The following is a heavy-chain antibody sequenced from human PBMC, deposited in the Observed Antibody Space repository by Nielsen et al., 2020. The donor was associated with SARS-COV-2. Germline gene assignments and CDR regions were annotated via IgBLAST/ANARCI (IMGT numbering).Heavy chain of an antibody. J-gene: IGHJ4*02. CDR3: ARDGGIGYYFDY. CDR2: ISYNGTKK. Sequence: GESLKISCAASGFTFSTYGMRWVRQVPGRGLEWVAVISYNGTKKYYADSVKGRFTISRDNSKNTLYLQMNSLRAEDTAVYYCARDGGIGYYFDYWGQGTLVTVSS. D-gene: IGHD2-21*01. CDR1: GFTFSTYG. V-gene: IGHV3-33*05.